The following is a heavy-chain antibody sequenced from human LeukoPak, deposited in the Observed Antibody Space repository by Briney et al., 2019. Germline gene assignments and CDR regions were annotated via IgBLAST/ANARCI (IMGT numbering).Heavy chain of an antibody. J-gene: IGHJ4*02. D-gene: IGHD5-18*01. V-gene: IGHV3-21*06. CDR1: GFTFSSYS. CDR2: ISSSNSYI. Sequence: GSLRLSCAASGFTFSSYSMNWVRQAPGKGLEWVSSISSSNSYIYYADSVRGRFTISRDNAKNSLYLQMNSLRAEDTAVYYCARTAMATFYFDYWGQGTLVTVSS. CDR3: ARTAMATFYFDY.